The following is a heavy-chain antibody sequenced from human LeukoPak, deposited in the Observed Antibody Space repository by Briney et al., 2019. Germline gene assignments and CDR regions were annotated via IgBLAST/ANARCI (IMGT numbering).Heavy chain of an antibody. CDR2: IYTSGST. CDR3: ARTSVYYYGSGSYLKRRYNWFDP. CDR1: GGSISYFY. D-gene: IGHD3-10*01. Sequence: SETLSLTCTVSGGSISYFYWSWIRQPAGKGLEWIGRIYTSGSTNYNPSLKSRVTMSVDTSKKQFSLKLSSVTAADTAVYYCARTSVYYYGSGSYLKRRYNWFDPWGQGTLVTVSS. V-gene: IGHV4-4*07. J-gene: IGHJ5*02.